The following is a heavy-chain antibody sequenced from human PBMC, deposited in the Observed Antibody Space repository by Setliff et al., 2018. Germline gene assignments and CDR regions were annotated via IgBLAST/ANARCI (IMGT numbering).Heavy chain of an antibody. D-gene: IGHD3-9*01. Sequence: PGGSLRLSCAASGFTFSDYYMSWIRQAPGKGLEWVSYISSSGSTIFYADSVKGRFTISRDNAKKSLYLQMNSLRAEDTAVYYCACPDILTGLSDYWGQGTLVTVSS. J-gene: IGHJ4*02. CDR3: ACPDILTGLSDY. V-gene: IGHV3-11*04. CDR2: ISSSGSTI. CDR1: GFTFSDYY.